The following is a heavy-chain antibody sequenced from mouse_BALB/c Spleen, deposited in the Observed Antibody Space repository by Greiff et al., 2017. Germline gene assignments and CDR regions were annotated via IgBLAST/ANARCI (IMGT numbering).Heavy chain of an antibody. D-gene: IGHD2-2*01. CDR1: GFSLTGYG. J-gene: IGHJ1*01. CDR3: ARDYGYDDWYFDV. CDR2: IWGDGST. V-gene: IGHV2-6-7*01. Sequence: VMLVESGPGLVAPSQSLSITCTVSGFSLTGYGVNWVRQPPGKGLEWLGMIWGDGSTDYNSALKSRLSISKDNSKSQVFLKMNSLQTDDTAMYYCARDYGYDDWYFDVWGAGTTVTVSS.